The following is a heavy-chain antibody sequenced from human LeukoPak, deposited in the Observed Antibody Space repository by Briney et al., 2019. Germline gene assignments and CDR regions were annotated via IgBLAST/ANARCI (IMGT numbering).Heavy chain of an antibody. V-gene: IGHV3-21*01. D-gene: IGHD3-16*01. J-gene: IGHJ1*01. CDR1: GFSFSDYD. CDR3: GRAFPPLRTSSAGDL. Sequence: PGGSLRLSCSASGFSFSDYDMNWVRKAPGKGLEWVSAISGRSSHVYYGESVKGRFTISRDNAKNSLYLQLDSLGVEDTAVYYCGRAFPPLRTSSAGDLWGQGTLVTVSS. CDR2: ISGRSSHV.